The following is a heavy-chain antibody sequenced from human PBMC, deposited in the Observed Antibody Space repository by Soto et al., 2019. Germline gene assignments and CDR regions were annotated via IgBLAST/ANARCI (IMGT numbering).Heavy chain of an antibody. CDR1: GFTFSSYA. CDR3: ARGQQLHYYYYYGMDV. D-gene: IGHD6-13*01. V-gene: IGHV3-30-3*01. J-gene: IGHJ6*02. Sequence: GSLRLSCAASGFTFSSYAMHWVRQAPGKGLEWVAVISYDGSNKYYADSVKGRFTISRDNSKNTLYLQMNSLRAEDTAVYYCARGQQLHYYYYYGMDVWGQGTTVTVSS. CDR2: ISYDGSNK.